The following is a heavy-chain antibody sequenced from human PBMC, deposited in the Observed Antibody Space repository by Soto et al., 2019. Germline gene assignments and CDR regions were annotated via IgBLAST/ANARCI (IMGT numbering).Heavy chain of an antibody. CDR1: GFAFSTFD. J-gene: IGHJ5*02. CDR2: IGTLSDT. Sequence: GGSLRLSCAGSGFAFSTFDIHWVRQAPGKGLEWVSGIGTLSDTFYAASVQGRFTISRQNAKNSVYLQMNSLRAGDTAFYYCARGRSFSYDSTPPPMFDPWGQGTVVT. V-gene: IGHV3-13*01. CDR3: ARGRSFSYDSTPPPMFDP. D-gene: IGHD3-10*01.